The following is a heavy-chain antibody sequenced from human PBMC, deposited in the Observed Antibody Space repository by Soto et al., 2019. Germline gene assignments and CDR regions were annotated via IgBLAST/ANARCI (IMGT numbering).Heavy chain of an antibody. CDR3: ARAYRSRIAVAGTGQFDP. J-gene: IGHJ5*02. CDR2: IYYSGST. V-gene: IGHV4-59*01. D-gene: IGHD6-19*01. Sequence: SETLSLTCTVSGGSISSFYWSWIRQPPGKGLEWIGYIYYSGSTNYNPSLKSRVTISVDTSKNQFSLKLSSVTAADTAVYYCARAYRSRIAVAGTGQFDPWGQGTLVTVSS. CDR1: GGSISSFY.